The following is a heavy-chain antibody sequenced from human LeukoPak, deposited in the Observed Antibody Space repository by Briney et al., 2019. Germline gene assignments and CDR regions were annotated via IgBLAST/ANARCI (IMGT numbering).Heavy chain of an antibody. CDR1: GYTFTSYD. CDR2: MNPNSGNT. J-gene: IGHJ4*02. V-gene: IGHV1-8*01. D-gene: IGHD5-12*01. Sequence: ASVKVSCKASGYTFTSYDINWVRQATGQGLEWMGWMNPNSGNTVYAQKFQGRVTMTRNTSISTAYMELSSLRSEDTAVYYCARGERAYYSDYDTDFDYWGQGTLVTVSS. CDR3: ARGERAYYSDYDTDFDY.